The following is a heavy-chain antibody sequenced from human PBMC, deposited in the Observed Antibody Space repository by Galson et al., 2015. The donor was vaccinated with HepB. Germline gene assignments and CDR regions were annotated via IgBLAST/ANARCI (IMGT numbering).Heavy chain of an antibody. CDR3: AKGYGGHDFRYGMDV. CDR2: ISDSGGST. D-gene: IGHD5-12*01. V-gene: IGHV3-23*01. CDR1: GFTFSSYA. J-gene: IGHJ6*02. Sequence: SLRLSCAASGFTFSSYAMSWVRQAPGKGLEWVSAISDSGGSTYYADSVKGRFTVSRDNSKDTLSVQMSSLRAEDTAVYYCAKGYGGHDFRYGMDVWGQGTTVTVSS.